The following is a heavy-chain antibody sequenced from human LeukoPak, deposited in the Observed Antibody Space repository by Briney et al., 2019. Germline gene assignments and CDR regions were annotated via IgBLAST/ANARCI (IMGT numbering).Heavy chain of an antibody. CDR3: ARGSYYDCSGPDY. CDR1: GFTFSSYG. CDR2: IWYDGSNK. V-gene: IGHV3-33*01. D-gene: IGHD3-22*01. Sequence: GGSLRLSCAASGFTFSSYGMHWVRQAPGKGLEWVAVIWYDGSNKYYADSVKGRFTISRDNSKNTLYLQMNSLRAEDTAVYYCARGSYYDCSGPDYWGQGTLVTVSS. J-gene: IGHJ4*02.